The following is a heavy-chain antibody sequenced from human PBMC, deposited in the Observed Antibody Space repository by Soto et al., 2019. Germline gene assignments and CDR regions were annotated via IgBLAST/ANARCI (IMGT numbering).Heavy chain of an antibody. CDR2: MNPNSGNT. V-gene: IGHV1-8*01. J-gene: IGHJ5*02. CDR1: GYTFTSYD. CDR3: ARGSNSQLGNWFDP. Sequence: GASVKVSCKASGYTFTSYDINWVRQATGQGLEWMGWMNPNSGNTGYAQKFQGRVTMTRNTSISTAYMELSSLRSEDTAVYYCARGSNSQLGNWFDPWGQGTLVTVSS. D-gene: IGHD5-18*01.